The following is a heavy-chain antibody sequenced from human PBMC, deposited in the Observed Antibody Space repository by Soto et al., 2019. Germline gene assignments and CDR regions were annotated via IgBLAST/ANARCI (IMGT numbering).Heavy chain of an antibody. V-gene: IGHV4-59*01. D-gene: IGHD3-10*01. CDR3: ASDDYGSGSYYYGDAFDI. CDR1: GGSISSYY. Sequence: SETLSLTCSIYGGSISSYYWSWISQPPGKGLEWIGYIYYSGSTNYNPSLKSRVTISVDTSKNQFSLKLSSVTAADTAVYYCASDDYGSGSYYYGDAFDIWGQGTMVTVSS. CDR2: IYYSGST. J-gene: IGHJ3*02.